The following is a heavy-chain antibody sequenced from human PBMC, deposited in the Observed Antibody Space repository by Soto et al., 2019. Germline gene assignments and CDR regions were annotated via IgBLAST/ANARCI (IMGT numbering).Heavy chain of an antibody. CDR3: AKGSIQQWQVRGAPLVRFDY. V-gene: IGHV3-23*01. D-gene: IGHD6-19*01. Sequence: PGGSLRLSCAASGFTFSSYAMSWVRQAPGKGLEWVSAISGSGGSTYYADSVKGRFTISRDNTENTLYLQMNSLRAGDTAVYYCAKGSIQQWQVRGAPLVRFDYWGQGTLVNVSS. J-gene: IGHJ4*02. CDR1: GFTFSSYA. CDR2: ISGSGGST.